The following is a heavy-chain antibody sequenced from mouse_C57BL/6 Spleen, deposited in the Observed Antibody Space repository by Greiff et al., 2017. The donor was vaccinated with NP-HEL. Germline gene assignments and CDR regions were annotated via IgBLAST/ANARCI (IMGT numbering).Heavy chain of an antibody. Sequence: EVKLMESGGDLVKPGGSLKLSCAASGFTFSSYGMSWVRQTPDKRLEWVATISSGGSYTYYPDSVKGRFTISRDNAKNTLYLQMSSLKSEDTAMYYCARLTGTYYYAMDYWGQGTSVTVSS. J-gene: IGHJ4*01. D-gene: IGHD4-1*01. CDR3: ARLTGTYYYAMDY. CDR2: ISSGGSYT. CDR1: GFTFSSYG. V-gene: IGHV5-6*01.